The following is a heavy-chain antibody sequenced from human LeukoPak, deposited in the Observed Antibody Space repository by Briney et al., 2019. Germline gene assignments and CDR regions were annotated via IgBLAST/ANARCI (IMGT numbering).Heavy chain of an antibody. D-gene: IGHD2-15*01. CDR2: IYHSGNT. J-gene: IGHJ4*02. CDR3: ARDRGVAYCSGGSCLTPPYDY. Sequence: SETLSLTCTVSGYSISSGYYWGWIRQPPGKGLEWIGSIYHSGNTYYNPSLKSRVTISVDTSKNQFSLKLGSVTAADTAVYYCARDRGVAYCSGGSCLTPPYDYWGQGTLVTVSS. CDR1: GYSISSGYY. V-gene: IGHV4-38-2*02.